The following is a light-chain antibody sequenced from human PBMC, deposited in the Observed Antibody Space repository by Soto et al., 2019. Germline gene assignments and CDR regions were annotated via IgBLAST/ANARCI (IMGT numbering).Light chain of an antibody. CDR1: QSVSSK. CDR3: REYQIWSRDR. Sequence: CRASQSVSSKLAWYQQNPGQAPRLLIYGASTRATGIPARFSGSGSGKEFSLSIGGLPFQEFGVYDRREYQIWSRDRFGRGTRLEIK. J-gene: IGKJ5*01. CDR2: GAS. V-gene: IGKV3-15*01.